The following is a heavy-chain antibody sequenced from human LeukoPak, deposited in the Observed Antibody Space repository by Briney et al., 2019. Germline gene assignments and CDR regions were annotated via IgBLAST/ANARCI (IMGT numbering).Heavy chain of an antibody. CDR2: INPSGGST. J-gene: IGHJ4*02. V-gene: IGHV1-46*01. Sequence: ASVKVSCKASGYTFTSYYMHWVRRAPGQGLEWMGIINPSGGSTSYAQKFQGRVTMTRDTSTSTVYMELSSLRSEDTAVYYCASLAIGYCTNGVCYDYWGQGTLVTVSS. CDR3: ASLAIGYCTNGVCYDY. D-gene: IGHD2-8*01. CDR1: GYTFTSYY.